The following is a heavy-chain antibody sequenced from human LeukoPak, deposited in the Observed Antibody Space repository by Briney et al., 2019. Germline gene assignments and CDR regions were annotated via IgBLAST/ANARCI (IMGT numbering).Heavy chain of an antibody. CDR1: GGSITSYF. CDR2: IYTDGST. Sequence: SENLSLTCTVSGGSITSYFWSWIRQPPGKRLEWMGYIYTDGSTNSNPSLKSRVTISLDTSKSQFSLNLTSVTAADTAVYYCARHFRGFEESAYDFWGQGTLVTVSS. D-gene: IGHD3-10*01. CDR3: ARHFRGFEESAYDF. V-gene: IGHV4-4*09. J-gene: IGHJ4*02.